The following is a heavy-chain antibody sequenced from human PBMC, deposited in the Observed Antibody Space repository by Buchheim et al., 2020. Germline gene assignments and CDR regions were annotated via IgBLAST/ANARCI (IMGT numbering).Heavy chain of an antibody. CDR2: IYYSGST. CDR3: ARSAMVRAYYFDY. CDR1: GGSISSYY. Sequence: QVQLQESGPGLVKPSETLSLTCTVSGGSISSYYCSWIRQPPGKGLEWIGYIYYSGSTNYYPSLKSRVTISVDPSKNHFSLQLSSVTAADTAVYYCARSAMVRAYYFDYWGQGTL. D-gene: IGHD3-10*01. V-gene: IGHV4-59*08. J-gene: IGHJ4*02.